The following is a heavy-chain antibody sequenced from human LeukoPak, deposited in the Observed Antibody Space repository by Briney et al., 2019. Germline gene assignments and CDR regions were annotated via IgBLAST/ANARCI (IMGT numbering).Heavy chain of an antibody. D-gene: IGHD1-26*01. CDR3: ARGGGTFDY. Sequence: GGPLRLSCAVSGFTFSDYWMSWVRQAPGKGLEWVANIDQHGSESNHVDSVKGRFTISRDNAKNSLYLQMISLRAEDTAVYYCARGGGTFDYWGQGTLVTVSS. CDR2: IDQHGSES. CDR1: GFTFSDYW. V-gene: IGHV3-7*01. J-gene: IGHJ4*02.